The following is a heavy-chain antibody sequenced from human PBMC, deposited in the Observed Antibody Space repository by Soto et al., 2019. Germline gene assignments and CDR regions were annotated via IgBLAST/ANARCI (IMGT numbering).Heavy chain of an antibody. J-gene: IGHJ5*02. CDR1: GGSISSGGYY. CDR3: ARNGGDTAMGVNWFDP. V-gene: IGHV4-31*03. CDR2: IYYSGST. Sequence: PSETLSLTCTVSGGSISSGGYYWSWIRQHPGKGLEWIGYIYYSGSTYYNPSLKSRVTISVDTSKNQFSLKLSSVTAADTAVYYCARNGGDTAMGVNWFDPWGQGTLVTVSS. D-gene: IGHD5-18*01.